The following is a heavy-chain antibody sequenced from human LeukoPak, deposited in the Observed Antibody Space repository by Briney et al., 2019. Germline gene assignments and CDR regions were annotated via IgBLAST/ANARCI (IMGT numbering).Heavy chain of an antibody. D-gene: IGHD5-18*01. CDR3: AKDSACRGSNYGFDH. Sequence: GGSLRLSCAASGFTFSNYGIHWVRQAPGKGLEWVAIISYDGNNKYYGDSVKGRFTISRDTSKSTSYLQMNNLRDEDTAIYYCAKDSACRGSNYGFDHWGQGTLVTVSS. V-gene: IGHV3-30*18. J-gene: IGHJ4*02. CDR2: ISYDGNNK. CDR1: GFTFSNYG.